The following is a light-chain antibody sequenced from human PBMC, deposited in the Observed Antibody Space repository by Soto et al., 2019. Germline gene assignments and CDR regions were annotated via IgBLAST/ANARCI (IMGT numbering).Light chain of an antibody. CDR3: QQYNSYRT. Sequence: PSTLSASVGDRVTITCRASQSISSWLAWYQRKPGKAPKLLIYKASSLESGVPSRFSGSGSGTEFTLTISSLQPDDFATYYCQQYNSYRTFGQGTKVDIK. CDR2: KAS. CDR1: QSISSW. V-gene: IGKV1-5*03. J-gene: IGKJ1*01.